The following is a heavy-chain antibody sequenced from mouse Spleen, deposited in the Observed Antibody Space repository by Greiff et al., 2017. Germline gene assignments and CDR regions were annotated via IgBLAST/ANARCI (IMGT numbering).Heavy chain of an antibody. CDR2: ISSGGSYT. CDR3: ARHERDYSLDY. J-gene: IGHJ2*01. V-gene: IGHV5-6*01. Sequence: VQLKESGGDLVKPGGSLKLSCAASGFTFSSYGMSWVRQTPDKRLEWVATISSGGSYTYYPDSVKGRFTISRDNAKNTLYLQMSSLKSEDTAMYYCARHERDYSLDYWGQGTTLTVSS. CDR1: GFTFSSYG. D-gene: IGHD2-12*01.